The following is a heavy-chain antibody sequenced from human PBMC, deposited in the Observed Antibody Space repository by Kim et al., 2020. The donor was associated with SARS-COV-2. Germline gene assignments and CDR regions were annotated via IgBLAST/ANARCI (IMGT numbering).Heavy chain of an antibody. CDR1: GFTFSSYA. D-gene: IGHD3-10*01. Sequence: GGSLRLSCAAFGFTFSSYAMHWVRQAPGKGLEWVAVISYDGSNKYYADSVKGRFTISRDNSKNTLYLQMNSLRAEDTAVYYCARPGSGSYYSMFDYWGQG. CDR2: ISYDGSNK. CDR3: ARPGSGSYYSMFDY. J-gene: IGHJ4*02. V-gene: IGHV3-30-3*01.